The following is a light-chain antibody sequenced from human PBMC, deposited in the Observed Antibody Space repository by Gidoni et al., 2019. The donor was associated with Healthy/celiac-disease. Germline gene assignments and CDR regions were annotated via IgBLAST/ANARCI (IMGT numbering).Light chain of an antibody. Sequence: QSALTQPASVSGSPGQSITISCTGTSSDVGGYNYVSWYQQHPGQAPKLMLYDVSNRPSGVYNRFSGSKSGNTASLTISGLQAEDEADYYCSSYTSSSTLVVFGGGTKLTVL. J-gene: IGLJ2*01. V-gene: IGLV2-14*01. CDR3: SSYTSSSTLVV. CDR1: SSDVGGYNY. CDR2: DVS.